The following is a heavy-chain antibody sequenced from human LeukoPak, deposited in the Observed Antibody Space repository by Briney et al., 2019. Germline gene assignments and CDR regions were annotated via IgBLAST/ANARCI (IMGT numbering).Heavy chain of an antibody. Sequence: ASVKVSCKASGYTFTSYYMHWVRQAPGQGLEWMGIINPSGGSTSYAQKFQGRVTMTRDTSTSTVCMELSSLRSEDTAVYYCARAQRIGLGQLAPGYWGQGTLVTVSS. V-gene: IGHV1-46*01. J-gene: IGHJ4*02. D-gene: IGHD6-6*01. CDR2: INPSGGST. CDR1: GYTFTSYY. CDR3: ARAQRIGLGQLAPGY.